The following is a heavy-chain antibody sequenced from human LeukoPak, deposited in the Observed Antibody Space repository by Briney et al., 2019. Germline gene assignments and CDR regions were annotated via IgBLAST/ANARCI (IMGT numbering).Heavy chain of an antibody. V-gene: IGHV3-74*01. J-gene: IGHJ4*02. Sequence: GGSLRLSCAASGLAFSAYKMHWVRQAPRKGLVWVSRISTDGYTTDYADFVQGRFTATRDNTKNTWSLEMNSLRAEDTAVYYCVVGGSPGYWGQGTLVTVSS. CDR3: VVGGSPGY. CDR2: ISTDGYTT. D-gene: IGHD2-15*01. CDR1: GLAFSAYK.